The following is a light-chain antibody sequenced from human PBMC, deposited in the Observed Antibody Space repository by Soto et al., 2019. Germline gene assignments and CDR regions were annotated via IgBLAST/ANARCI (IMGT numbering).Light chain of an antibody. Sequence: EIVLTQSPATLSLSPGERATLSCRASQSVSNRLAWYQQKPGQAPRLLIFDASNRATGVPARFSGSGSGTDFTLTISSLEPEDFAVYYCQQLGTWPFFTLGPGTKVDVK. CDR2: DAS. J-gene: IGKJ3*01. CDR1: QSVSNR. V-gene: IGKV3-11*01. CDR3: QQLGTWPFFT.